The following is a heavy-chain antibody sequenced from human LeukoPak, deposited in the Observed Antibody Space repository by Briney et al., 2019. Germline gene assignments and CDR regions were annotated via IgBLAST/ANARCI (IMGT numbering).Heavy chain of an antibody. CDR1: GFTFSGSA. V-gene: IGHV3-73*01. CDR2: IRSKVNSYAT. D-gene: IGHD6-19*01. Sequence: GGSLRLSCAAPGFTFSGSAMHWVRQASGKGLEWVVRIRSKVNSYATAYAASVKGRFTISRDDSKNTAYLQMNSLKTEDTAVYYCTGDSGYSSGWSRYYYYYMDVWGKGTTVTISS. CDR3: TGDSGYSSGWSRYYYYYMDV. J-gene: IGHJ6*03.